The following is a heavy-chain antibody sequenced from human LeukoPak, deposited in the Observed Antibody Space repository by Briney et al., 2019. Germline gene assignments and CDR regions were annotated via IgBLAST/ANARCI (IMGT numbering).Heavy chain of an antibody. Sequence: PSETLSLTCTVSGGSISSSSYYWGWIRQPPGKGLEWIGSIYYSGSTYYNPSLKSRVTISVDTSKNQFSLKLSSVTAADTAVYYCVRAGYDFWSGYPTGNWFDPWGQGTLVTVSS. CDR1: GGSISSSSYY. V-gene: IGHV4-39*07. CDR3: VRAGYDFWSGYPTGNWFDP. J-gene: IGHJ5*02. D-gene: IGHD3-3*01. CDR2: IYYSGST.